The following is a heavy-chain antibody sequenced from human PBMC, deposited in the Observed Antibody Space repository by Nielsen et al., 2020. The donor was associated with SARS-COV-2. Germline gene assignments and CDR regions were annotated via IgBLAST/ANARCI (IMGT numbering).Heavy chain of an antibody. V-gene: IGHV1-46*01. Sequence: ASVKVSCKASGYTFTSYYMHWVRQAPGQGLEWMGIINPSGGSTSYAQKFQGRVTISVDTSKNQFSLKLSSVTAADTAVYYCARTDTAMVTPFDYWGQGTLVTVSS. D-gene: IGHD5-18*01. J-gene: IGHJ4*02. CDR1: GYTFTSYY. CDR2: INPSGGST. CDR3: ARTDTAMVTPFDY.